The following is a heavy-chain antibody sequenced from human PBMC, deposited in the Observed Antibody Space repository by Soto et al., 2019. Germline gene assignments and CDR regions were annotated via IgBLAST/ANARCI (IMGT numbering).Heavy chain of an antibody. J-gene: IGHJ5*02. CDR1: GGSISSSGYS. CDR2: IYYSGTT. Sequence: QLQLQESGPGLVKPSETLSLTCTVSGGSISSSGYSWGWIRQPPGKGLEYIGNIYYSGTTYYNPSLKSRVTRPVDTSKNQFSLKLSSVTAADTAVYYCASHKSQSDWFDPWGQGTLVTVSS. CDR3: ASHKSQSDWFDP. V-gene: IGHV4-39*01.